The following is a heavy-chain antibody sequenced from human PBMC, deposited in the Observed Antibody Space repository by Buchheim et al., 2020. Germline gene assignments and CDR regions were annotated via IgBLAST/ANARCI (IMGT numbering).Heavy chain of an antibody. J-gene: IGHJ6*02. Sequence: EVQLVESGGGLVQPGGSLRLSCAASGFTFSSYWMHWVRQAPGKGLVWVSRINSDGSSTGYADSVKGRFTISRDNAKNTLYLQMNSLRAEDTAVYYCARDHVMTTVTTRPFYYGMDVWGQGTT. V-gene: IGHV3-74*01. D-gene: IGHD4-11*01. CDR1: GFTFSSYW. CDR3: ARDHVMTTVTTRPFYYGMDV. CDR2: INSDGSST.